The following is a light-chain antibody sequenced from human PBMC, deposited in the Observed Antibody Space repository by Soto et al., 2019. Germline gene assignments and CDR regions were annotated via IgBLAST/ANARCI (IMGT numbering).Light chain of an antibody. CDR2: GNT. J-gene: IGLJ1*01. CDR3: QSYDSSLSASV. V-gene: IGLV1-40*01. Sequence: QSALTQPPSVSGAPGQRVTISCTGSSSNIGAGYDVHWYQQLPGTAPKVLIYGNTNRPSGVPDRFSGSKSGTSASLAITGLQAEDEADYYCQSYDSSLSASVFGTGTKVTVL. CDR1: SSNIGAGYD.